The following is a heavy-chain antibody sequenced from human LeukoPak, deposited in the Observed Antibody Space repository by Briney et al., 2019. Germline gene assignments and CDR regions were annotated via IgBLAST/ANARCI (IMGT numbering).Heavy chain of an antibody. J-gene: IGHJ6*02. Sequence: GASVKVSCKASGGTFSSYATSWVRQAPGQGLEWMGRIIPILGIANYAQKFQGRVTITADKSTSTAYMELSSLRSEDTAVYYCARGHEVTYYDFWSGLPSWDVWGQGTTVTVSS. D-gene: IGHD3-3*01. CDR1: GGTFSSYA. CDR2: IIPILGIA. CDR3: ARGHEVTYYDFWSGLPSWDV. V-gene: IGHV1-69*04.